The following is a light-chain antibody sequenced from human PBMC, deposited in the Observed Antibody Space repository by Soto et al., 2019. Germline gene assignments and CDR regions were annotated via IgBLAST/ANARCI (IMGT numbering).Light chain of an antibody. CDR1: QSVLYSSNNKNY. J-gene: IGKJ4*01. CDR3: QQVYSSPLT. V-gene: IGKV4-1*01. CDR2: WAS. Sequence: DIVMTQSPDSLAVSLGERATINCKSSQSVLYSSNNKNYLAWYQQKRGQSTKLLIYWASTRESGVPDRFSGSGSGTDFTLTISSLQAADMAVYYCQQVYSSPLTFGGGTKVEIK.